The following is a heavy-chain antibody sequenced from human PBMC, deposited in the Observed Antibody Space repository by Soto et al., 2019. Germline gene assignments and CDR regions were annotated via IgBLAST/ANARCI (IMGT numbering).Heavy chain of an antibody. CDR2: IIPIFGTA. J-gene: IGHJ3*02. Sequence: ASVKVSCKASGGTFSSYAISWVRQAPGQGLEWMGGIIPIFGTANYAQKFQGRVTITADKSTSTAYMELSSLRSEDTAVYYCARDRAEYYYDSSGSTDAFDIWGQGTMATVSS. CDR3: ARDRAEYYYDSSGSTDAFDI. D-gene: IGHD3-22*01. V-gene: IGHV1-69*06. CDR1: GGTFSSYA.